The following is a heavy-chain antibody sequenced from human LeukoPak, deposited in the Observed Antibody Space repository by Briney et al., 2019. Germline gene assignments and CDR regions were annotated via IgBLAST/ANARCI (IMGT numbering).Heavy chain of an antibody. CDR1: GLTFSDFT. D-gene: IGHD1-26*01. V-gene: IGHV3-23*01. J-gene: IGHJ4*02. Sequence: GGSLRLSCAASGLTFSDFTMSWVRQAPGKGLDWISSITNSGSDTYYADSVKGRFTISRDNSKNTLYLQMNGLRVEDTAIYYCVKDRGPGADFDYWGQGTLVTVSS. CDR2: ITNSGSDT. CDR3: VKDRGPGADFDY.